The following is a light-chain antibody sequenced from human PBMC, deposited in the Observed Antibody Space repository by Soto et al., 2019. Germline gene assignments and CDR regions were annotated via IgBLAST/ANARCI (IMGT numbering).Light chain of an antibody. Sequence: EIVLTQSPATRSLSPGERATLSCRASQSVSSYFAWYQQKPGQAPRLLIYDASNRATGIPARFSGSGSGTDFTLTISSLEPEYFAVYYCQKRSNWPPITFGQGTRLEIK. CDR1: QSVSSY. J-gene: IGKJ5*01. CDR3: QKRSNWPPIT. V-gene: IGKV3-11*01. CDR2: DAS.